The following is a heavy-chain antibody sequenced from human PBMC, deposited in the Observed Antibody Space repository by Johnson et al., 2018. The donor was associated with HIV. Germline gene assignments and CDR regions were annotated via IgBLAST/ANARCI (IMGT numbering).Heavy chain of an antibody. CDR3: AREGGGFREFGGFDI. J-gene: IGHJ3*02. D-gene: IGHD3-10*01. Sequence: VQLVESGGGSEQPGRSLRLSCAASGFTLNDYAIHWVRQAPGKGLEWVSSISWNSGSMGYADYVKGRFTISRDNAKNSLYLQMNSLRAEDTALYYCAREGGGFREFGGFDIWGQGTMVTVSS. V-gene: IGHV3-9*01. CDR2: ISWNSGSM. CDR1: GFTLNDYA.